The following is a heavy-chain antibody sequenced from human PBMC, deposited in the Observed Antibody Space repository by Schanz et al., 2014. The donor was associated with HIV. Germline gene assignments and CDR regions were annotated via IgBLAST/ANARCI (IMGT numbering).Heavy chain of an antibody. D-gene: IGHD1-26*01. V-gene: IGHV3-33*01. CDR1: GFTFSTYG. Sequence: VQLVESGGGLVKPGGSLRLSCAASGFTFSTYGMHWVRQAPGKGLEWVAVTWYDGTTKYYADSVKGRFTISRDNSKDTLYLQMNSLRVDDTAVYYCARGGGSGSYFAGYHFDYWGQGTLVTVSS. CDR2: TWYDGTTK. J-gene: IGHJ4*02. CDR3: ARGGGSGSYFAGYHFDY.